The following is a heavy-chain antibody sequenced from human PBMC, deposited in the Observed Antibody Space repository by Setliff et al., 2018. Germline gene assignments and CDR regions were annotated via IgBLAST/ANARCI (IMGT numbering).Heavy chain of an antibody. CDR3: ARELLFGGVIFGY. J-gene: IGHJ4*02. Sequence: ASVKVSCKASGYTFTSYYMHWVRQAPGQGLEWMGVINPSGGFTSYAQKFQDRVTMTRDTSTSTVYMELSSLRSGDTAMYYCARELLFGGVIFGYWGQGTLVTVSS. CDR2: INPSGGFT. V-gene: IGHV1-46*01. D-gene: IGHD3-3*01. CDR1: GYTFTSYY.